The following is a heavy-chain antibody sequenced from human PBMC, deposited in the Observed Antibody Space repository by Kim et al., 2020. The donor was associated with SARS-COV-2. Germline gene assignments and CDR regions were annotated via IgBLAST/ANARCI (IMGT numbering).Heavy chain of an antibody. Sequence: VKGRFTISRDNAKNSLYLQMNSLRAEDTAVYYCARVTRGSFPYYYYGMDVWGQGTTVTVSS. D-gene: IGHD6-13*01. CDR3: ARVTRGSFPYYYYGMDV. V-gene: IGHV3-11*05. J-gene: IGHJ6*02.